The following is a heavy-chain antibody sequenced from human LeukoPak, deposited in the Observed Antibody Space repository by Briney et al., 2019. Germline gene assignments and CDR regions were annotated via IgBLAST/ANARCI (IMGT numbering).Heavy chain of an antibody. V-gene: IGHV1-69*13. CDR2: IIPIFGTA. Sequence: ASVKVSCKASGGTFSSYAISWVRQAPGQGLEWMGGIIPIFGTANYAQKFQGRVTITADESTSTAYMELSSLRSEDTAAYYCARGPPQRDWFDPWGQGTLVTVSS. CDR1: GGTFSSYA. CDR3: ARGPPQRDWFDP. J-gene: IGHJ5*02.